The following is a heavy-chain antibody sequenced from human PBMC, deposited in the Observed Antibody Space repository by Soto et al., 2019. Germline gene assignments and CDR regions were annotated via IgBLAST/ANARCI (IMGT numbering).Heavy chain of an antibody. CDR2: ISWDGGST. J-gene: IGHJ6*02. V-gene: IGHV3-43*01. Sequence: GGSLRLSCAASGFTFDDYTMHWVRHAPGKGLEWVSLISWDGGSTYYADSVKGRFTISRDNSKNSLYLQMNSLRTEDTALYYCAKDIASEDYYYHGMDVWGQGTTVTVSS. CDR3: AKDIASEDYYYHGMDV. CDR1: GFTFDDYT.